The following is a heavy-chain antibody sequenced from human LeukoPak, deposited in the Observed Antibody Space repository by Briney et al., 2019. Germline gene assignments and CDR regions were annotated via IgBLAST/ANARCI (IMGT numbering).Heavy chain of an antibody. J-gene: IGHJ5*02. CDR1: GGTFSSYA. CDR2: IIPIFGTA. Sequence: SVKVSCKASGGTFSSYAISWVRQAPGQGLEWMGGIIPIFGTANYAQKFQSRVTITTDESTSTAYMELSSLRSEDTAVYYCASSVTYSSSWYNWFDPWGQGTLVTVSS. CDR3: ASSVTYSSSWYNWFDP. V-gene: IGHV1-69*05. D-gene: IGHD6-13*01.